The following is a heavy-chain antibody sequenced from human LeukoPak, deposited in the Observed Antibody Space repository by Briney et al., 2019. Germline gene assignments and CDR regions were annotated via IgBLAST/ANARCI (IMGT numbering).Heavy chain of an antibody. J-gene: IGHJ6*03. CDR1: GFTFSSYA. Sequence: GGSLRLSCAASGFTFSSYAMSWVRQAPGKGLEWVSTSSGSGGRTYYADSVKGRFTISRDNAKNSLYLQMNSLRAEDTAVYYCAREGSGWSTRVYYYYYMDVWGKGTTVTVSS. CDR3: AREGSGWSTRVYYYYYMDV. V-gene: IGHV3-23*01. CDR2: SSGSGGRT. D-gene: IGHD6-19*01.